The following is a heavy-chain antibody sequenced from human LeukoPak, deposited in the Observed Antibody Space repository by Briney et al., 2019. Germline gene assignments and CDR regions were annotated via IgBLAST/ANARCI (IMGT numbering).Heavy chain of an antibody. D-gene: IGHD2-15*01. J-gene: IGHJ4*02. V-gene: IGHV3-74*01. CDR1: GFTFSRYW. CDR2: INGDGSST. CDR3: ARVGYCSGGSCYGGDY. Sequence: GGSLRLSCAASGFTFSRYWMHWVRQAPGKGLVWVSRINGDGSSTNYADSVKGRFTISRDNSKNTLYLQMNTLRAEDTAVYYCARVGYCSGGSCYGGDYWGQGTLVTVSS.